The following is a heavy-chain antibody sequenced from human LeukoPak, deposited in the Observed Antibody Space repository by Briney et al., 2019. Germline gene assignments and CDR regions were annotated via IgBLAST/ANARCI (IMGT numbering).Heavy chain of an antibody. J-gene: IGHJ6*03. CDR1: GDSVSNVSYY. V-gene: IGHV4-39*01. CDR2: VYYSGST. D-gene: IGHD3-10*01. CDR3: ASVVRGGTFYYYMDV. Sequence: SPQTLSLTCIVSGDSVSNVSYYWAWIRQPPGKGLEWIANVYYSGSTYYNPSLKSRVAISVDTSKNQFSLTLSSVTAADTGVYFCASVVRGGTFYYYMDVWGRGTSVTVSS.